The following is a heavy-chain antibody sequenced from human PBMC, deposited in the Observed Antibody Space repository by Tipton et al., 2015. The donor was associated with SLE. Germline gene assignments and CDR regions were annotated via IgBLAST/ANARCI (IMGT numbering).Heavy chain of an antibody. CDR1: GGSFSGYY. V-gene: IGHV4-34*01. CDR2: INHSGST. D-gene: IGHD6-19*01. J-gene: IGHJ4*02. Sequence: LSLTCAVYGGSFSGYYWSWIRQPPGKGLEWIGEINHSGSTNYNPSLKSRVTISVDTSKNQFSLKLSSVTAADTAVYYCAREGGSGWSYWGQGTLVTVSS. CDR3: AREGGSGWSY.